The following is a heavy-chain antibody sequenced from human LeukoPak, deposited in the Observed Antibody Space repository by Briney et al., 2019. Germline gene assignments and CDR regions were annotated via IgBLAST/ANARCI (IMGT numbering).Heavy chain of an antibody. Sequence: GGSLRLSCAASGFTFTDYYMSWIRQAPGKGLEWVSSISSSSSYIYYADSVKGRFTISRDNAKNSLYLQMNSLRAEDTAVYYCARDKTDIVVVPAADWGQGTLVTVSS. CDR2: ISSSSSYI. CDR1: GFTFTDYY. J-gene: IGHJ4*02. CDR3: ARDKTDIVVVPAAD. V-gene: IGHV3-11*06. D-gene: IGHD2-2*01.